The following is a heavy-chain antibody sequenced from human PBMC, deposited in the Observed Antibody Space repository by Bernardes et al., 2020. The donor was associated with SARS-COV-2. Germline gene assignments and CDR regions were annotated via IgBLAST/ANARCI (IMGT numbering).Heavy chain of an antibody. J-gene: IGHJ6*02. V-gene: IGHV3-74*01. D-gene: IGHD2-8*01. Sequence: GGSLRLSCAASGFTFSSFWMNWVRQGPGKGPVWVSLVSPDGSSTVYADSVRGRFTISRDNAKNTLYLQMNRLTAEDTAVYYCVRDMRRQYVDYYYGLDVWGQGTTVTVSS. CDR1: GFTFSSFW. CDR3: VRDMRRQYVDYYYGLDV. CDR2: VSPDGSST.